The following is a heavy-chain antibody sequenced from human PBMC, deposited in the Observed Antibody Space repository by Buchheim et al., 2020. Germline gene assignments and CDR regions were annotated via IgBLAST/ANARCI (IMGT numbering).Heavy chain of an antibody. D-gene: IGHD3-16*02. CDR2: ISGSGGST. CDR3: AKAVITFGGVIVNYGMDV. Sequence: EVQLLESGGGLVQPGGSLRLSCAASGFTFSSYAMSWVRQAPGKGLEWVSAISGSGGSTYYADSVKGRFTISRDNSKNTLSLQMNSLRAEDTAVYYCAKAVITFGGVIVNYGMDVWGQGTT. CDR1: GFTFSSYA. J-gene: IGHJ6*02. V-gene: IGHV3-23*01.